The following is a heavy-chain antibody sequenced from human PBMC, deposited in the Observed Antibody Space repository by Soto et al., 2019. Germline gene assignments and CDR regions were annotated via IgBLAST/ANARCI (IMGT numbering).Heavy chain of an antibody. CDR3: AMGTPRYYYDSSGYYGDFDY. D-gene: IGHD3-22*01. CDR1: GYTFTSYG. J-gene: IGHJ4*02. V-gene: IGHV1-18*01. Sequence: ASVKVSCKASGYTFTSYGISWVRQAPGQGLEWMGWISAYNGNTNYAQKLQGRVTMTTDTSTSTAYMELRSLRSDDTAVYYCAMGTPRYYYDSSGYYGDFDYWGQGTLVTVSS. CDR2: ISAYNGNT.